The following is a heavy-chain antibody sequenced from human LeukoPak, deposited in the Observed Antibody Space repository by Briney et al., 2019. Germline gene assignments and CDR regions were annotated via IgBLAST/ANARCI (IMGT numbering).Heavy chain of an antibody. J-gene: IGHJ4*02. CDR2: INHSGST. Sequence: SETLSLACAVYGGSFSGYYWSWIRQPPGKGLEWIGEINHSGSTSYNPSLKSRVTISVDTSKNQFSLKLSSVTAADTAVYYCARKSRREIDYWGQGTLVTVSS. CDR3: ARKSRREIDY. V-gene: IGHV4-34*01. CDR1: GGSFSGYY.